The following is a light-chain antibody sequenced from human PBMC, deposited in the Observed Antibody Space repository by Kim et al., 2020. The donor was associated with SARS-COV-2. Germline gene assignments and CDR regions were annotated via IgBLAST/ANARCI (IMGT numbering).Light chain of an antibody. J-gene: IGLJ2*01. CDR1: SLRSYY. CDR2: GKN. V-gene: IGLV3-19*01. CDR3: NSRDSRGNHP. Sequence: SSELTQDPAVSVALGQTVRITCQGDSLRSYYASWYQQKPGQAPVLVIYGKNNRPSGIPDRFSSSSSGNTASLTITGAQAEDEADYYCNSRDSRGNHPFGG.